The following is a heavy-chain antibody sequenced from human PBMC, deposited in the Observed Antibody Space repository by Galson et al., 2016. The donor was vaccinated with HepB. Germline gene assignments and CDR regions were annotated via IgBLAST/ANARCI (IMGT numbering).Heavy chain of an antibody. J-gene: IGHJ4*02. CDR1: GFTFSSYW. CDR3: VREGTYDNSGYYYVGWEY. V-gene: IGHV3-74*01. CDR2: INPDGSRI. D-gene: IGHD3-22*01. Sequence: SLRLSCAASGFTFSSYWMHWVRRAPGKGLVWVSRINPDGSRINYADSVKGRFTISRDNAKNTLYLQMNSLRAEDTAVYYCVREGTYDNSGYYYVGWEYWGQGTLVTVSS.